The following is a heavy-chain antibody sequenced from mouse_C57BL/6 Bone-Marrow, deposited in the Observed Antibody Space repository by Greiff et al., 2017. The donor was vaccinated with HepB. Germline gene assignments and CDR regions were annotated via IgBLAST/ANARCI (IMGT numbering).Heavy chain of an antibody. CDR3: ASRVTTGFDY. CDR1: GYTFTSYW. Sequence: QVQLKQPGAELVKPGASVKLSCKASGYTFTSYWMHWVKQRPGRGLEWIGRIDPNSGGTKYNEKFKSKATLTVDKPSSTAYMQLSSLTSEDSAVYYCASRVTTGFDYWGQGTTLTVSS. J-gene: IGHJ2*01. V-gene: IGHV1-72*01. D-gene: IGHD2-2*01. CDR2: IDPNSGGT.